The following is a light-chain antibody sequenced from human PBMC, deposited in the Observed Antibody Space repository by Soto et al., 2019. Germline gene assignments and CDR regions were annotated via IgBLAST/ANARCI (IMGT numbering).Light chain of an antibody. J-gene: IGKJ2*01. CDR3: QQYGGSPLVT. CDR2: AAS. V-gene: IGKV3-20*01. CDR1: QSVSSVS. Sequence: EIVLTQSPGTLSLSPGERATLSCRASQSVSSVSLAWYQQKPGQAPRLLVYAASTRATGIPDRFSGSGCGTDFTLTISSMEPEDFAVDYCQQYGGSPLVTFGQGTKLEIK.